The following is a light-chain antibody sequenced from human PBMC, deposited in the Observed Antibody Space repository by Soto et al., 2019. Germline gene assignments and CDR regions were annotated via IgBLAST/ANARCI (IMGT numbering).Light chain of an antibody. CDR3: HQSYNTTPIT. CDR1: QGISSW. J-gene: IGKJ5*01. CDR2: AAS. Sequence: MHIRHSPSSVSSSVGDRLTIPCRASQGISSWLAWYQQKPGKAPKLLIYAASSLQSGVPSRFSGSGSGTEFTLTISILQPEDFATYYCHQSYNTTPITFGEGTRVEI. V-gene: IGKV1-12*01.